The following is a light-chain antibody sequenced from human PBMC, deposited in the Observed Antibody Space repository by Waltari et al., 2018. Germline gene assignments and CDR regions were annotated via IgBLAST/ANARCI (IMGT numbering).Light chain of an antibody. J-gene: IGLJ1*01. V-gene: IGLV1-44*01. CDR3: AAWDDSLNSYV. Sequence: QSVLTQPPSASGTPGQKITISCSGSSSNIGSNNVNCYYHLPGTAPKLLIYLNDQRPSGVPDRFSGSKSGTSASLAISGLHSADEAYFYCAAWDDSLNSYVFGTGTTVTVL. CDR1: SSNIGSNN. CDR2: LND.